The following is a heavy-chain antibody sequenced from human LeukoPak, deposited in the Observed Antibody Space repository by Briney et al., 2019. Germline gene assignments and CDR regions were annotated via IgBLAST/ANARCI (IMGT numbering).Heavy chain of an antibody. CDR2: IKQDGSEK. Sequence: GGSLRLSCAASGFTFSSYWVSWVRQAPGKGLEWVANIKQDGSEKYYVDSVKGRFTISRDNAKNSLYLQMNSLRAEDTAVYYCARDPPSSSGQVDYWGQGTLVTVSS. V-gene: IGHV3-7*01. CDR1: GFTFSSYW. J-gene: IGHJ4*02. CDR3: ARDPPSSSGQVDY. D-gene: IGHD6-6*01.